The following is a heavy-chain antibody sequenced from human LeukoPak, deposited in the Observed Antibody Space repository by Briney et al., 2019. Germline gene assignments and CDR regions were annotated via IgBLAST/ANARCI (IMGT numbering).Heavy chain of an antibody. CDR2: INPSGGST. D-gene: IGHD3-16*02. Sequence: ASVKVSCKASEYTFTSYYMHWVRQAPGQGLEWMGIINPSGGSTSYAQKFQGRVTMTRDMSTSTVYMELSSLRSDDTAVYYCNRIANEFGGVIANYYYYMDVWGKGTTVTVSS. CDR1: EYTFTSYY. J-gene: IGHJ6*03. V-gene: IGHV1-46*01. CDR3: NRIANEFGGVIANYYYYMDV.